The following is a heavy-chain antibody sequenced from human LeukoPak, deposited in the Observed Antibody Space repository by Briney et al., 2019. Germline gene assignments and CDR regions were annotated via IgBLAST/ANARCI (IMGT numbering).Heavy chain of an antibody. CDR3: AKDRYSYAFEYSDS. D-gene: IGHD5-18*01. CDR1: GFTFSSYG. V-gene: IGHV3-30*18. CDR2: ISNDGSKK. Sequence: GGSLRLSCAASGFTFSSYGMHWVRQAPGKGLDWVAVISNDGSKKYYADSVKGRFTISRDNSKNTLSLQVSSLRTEDTAVYYCAKDRYSYAFEYSDSWGQGTLVTVST. J-gene: IGHJ4*02.